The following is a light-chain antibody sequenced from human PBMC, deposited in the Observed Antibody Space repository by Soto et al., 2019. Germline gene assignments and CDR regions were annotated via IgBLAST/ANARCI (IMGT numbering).Light chain of an antibody. V-gene: IGKV1-33*01. J-gene: IGKJ4*01. Sequence: DIQMTQSPSSLSASVGDRVTITCQASQDISNYLNWYQQKPGKAPKLLTYDASNLETGVPSRFSGSGSVTDFTFTISSLQPEDIATYHCQQYDNLLLTFGGGTKVDIK. CDR2: DAS. CDR1: QDISNY. CDR3: QQYDNLLLT.